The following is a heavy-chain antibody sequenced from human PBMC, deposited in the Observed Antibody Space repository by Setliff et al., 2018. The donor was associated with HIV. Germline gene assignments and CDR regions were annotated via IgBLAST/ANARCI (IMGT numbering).Heavy chain of an antibody. V-gene: IGHV4-34*01. CDR1: RGSFGGYY. CDR3: ARRQWLAANFDS. J-gene: IGHJ5*01. Sequence: SETLSLTCAVFRGSFGGYYWTWIRQAPGKGLEWIGDINHKGSTNYKSSLKSRVTISMDTSKNQFSLKLTSVTAADTAVYFCARRQWLAANFDSWGQGTLVTVAS. D-gene: IGHD6-19*01. CDR2: INHKGST.